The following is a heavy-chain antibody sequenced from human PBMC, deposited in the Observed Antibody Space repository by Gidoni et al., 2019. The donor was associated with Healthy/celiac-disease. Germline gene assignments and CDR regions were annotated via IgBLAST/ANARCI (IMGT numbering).Heavy chain of an antibody. D-gene: IGHD6-13*01. CDR2: IDPIDSYT. CDR1: GYSFPSYW. V-gene: IGHV5-10-1*03. CDR3: AVESRGVAATGNPP. Sequence: EMQLVQSGAEVKKPGESMRISCKGSGYSFPSYWISWVRQMHWTGLEWMGGIDPIDSYTNYSPSFQGHVTISVDKSISTAYLQWSSLKASDTAMYYCAVESRGVAATGNPPLGQGTLVTVSS. J-gene: IGHJ5*02.